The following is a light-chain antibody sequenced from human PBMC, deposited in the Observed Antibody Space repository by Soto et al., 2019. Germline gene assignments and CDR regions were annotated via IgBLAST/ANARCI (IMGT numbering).Light chain of an antibody. CDR3: QEYTTYSRT. J-gene: IGKJ1*01. CDR2: DAS. V-gene: IGKV1-5*01. CDR1: QSISSW. Sequence: DIQMTQFPSTLSASVGDRVTITCRASQSISSWLAWYQQKPGKAPKVLIYDASTLESGVPSRFSGDRSGTEFTLTITCLQPDDFATYYCQEYTTYSRTFGQGTKVEVK.